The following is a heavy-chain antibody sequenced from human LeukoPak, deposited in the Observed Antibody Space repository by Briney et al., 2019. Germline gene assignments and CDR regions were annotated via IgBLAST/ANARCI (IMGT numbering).Heavy chain of an antibody. CDR1: GVSISSYS. J-gene: IGHJ6*03. V-gene: IGHV4-4*07. D-gene: IGHD2-8*02. CDR3: AKDVQSCTGTLTRYDYYYVDV. CDR2: FSTSGGT. Sequence: PSETLSLTCAVSGVSISSYSWSWVRQPPGKGLEWIWRFSTSGGTTYNPSLKSQVTLSVDTSKTQFSLKLTSATAADTAVYYCAKDVQSCTGTLTRYDYYYVDVWGKGTRVTVSS.